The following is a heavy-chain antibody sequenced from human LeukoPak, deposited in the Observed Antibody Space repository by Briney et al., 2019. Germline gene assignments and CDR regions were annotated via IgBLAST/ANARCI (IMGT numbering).Heavy chain of an antibody. CDR1: GGTFSSYT. Sequence: GTSVKVSCKASGGTFSSYTISWVRQAPGQGLEWMGRIIPIPGIANYAQKFQGRVTITADKSTSTAYMELSSLRSEDTAVYYCARDSQGAYCGGDCYSWGQGTLVTVSS. J-gene: IGHJ4*02. V-gene: IGHV1-69*04. D-gene: IGHD2-21*01. CDR3: ARDSQGAYCGGDCYS. CDR2: IIPIPGIA.